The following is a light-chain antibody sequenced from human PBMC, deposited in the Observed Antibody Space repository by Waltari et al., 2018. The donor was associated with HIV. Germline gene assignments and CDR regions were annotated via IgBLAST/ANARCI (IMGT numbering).Light chain of an antibody. CDR2: WAS. V-gene: IGKV4-1*01. Sequence: DIVMTQSPHSLAVSLGERARINCKSSQSLLYSSCNKKSLAWYQQKQGQPPKLLIYWASTRNSGVPDRFSGSGSETDFTLTIGSLQADDVAVYYCQRYSSTPYTFGQGTKLGIK. CDR3: QRYSSTPYT. J-gene: IGKJ2*01. CDR1: QSLLYSSCNKKS.